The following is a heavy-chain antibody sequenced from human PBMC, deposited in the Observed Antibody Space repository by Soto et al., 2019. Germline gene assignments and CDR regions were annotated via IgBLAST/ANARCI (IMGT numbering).Heavy chain of an antibody. J-gene: IGHJ4*02. CDR1: GFTFSSFA. CDR3: AGPGYSSQDY. CDR2: ISGSGDGT. D-gene: IGHD5-18*01. Sequence: GGSLRLSCAASGFTFSSFALSWVRQAPGKGLEWVSAISGSGDGTDYADSVKGRFTVSRDNSKNTLYLQMNSLRAEDTAVYYCAGPGYSSQDYWGQGALVTAPQ. V-gene: IGHV3-23*01.